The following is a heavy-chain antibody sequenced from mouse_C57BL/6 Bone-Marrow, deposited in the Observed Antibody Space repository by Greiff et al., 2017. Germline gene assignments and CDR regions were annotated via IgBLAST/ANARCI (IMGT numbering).Heavy chain of an antibody. CDR3: AREWLRYMDY. CDR1: GYTFTSYW. D-gene: IGHD2-2*01. J-gene: IGHJ2*01. CDR2: IDPSDSYT. V-gene: IGHV1-50*01. Sequence: QVQLQQPGAELVKPGASVKLSCKASGYTFTSYWMQWVKQRPGQGLEWIGEIDPSDSYTNYNQKFKGKATFTVDTSSSTAYMQLSSLTSEDSAVYYGAREWLRYMDYWGQGTTLTVSS.